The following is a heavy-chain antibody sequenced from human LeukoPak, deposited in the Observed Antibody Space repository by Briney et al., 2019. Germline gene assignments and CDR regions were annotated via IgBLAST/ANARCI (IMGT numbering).Heavy chain of an antibody. CDR2: IFPIFATA. J-gene: IGHJ4*02. CDR1: GATFSIYA. CDR3: ARESGSYEAYFDY. Sequence: GASVKVSCKASGATFSIYAISWVRQAPGQGLEWMGRIFPIFATANYAQKFQGRVTITADESTSTAYMELSSLRSEDTAVYDCARESGSYEAYFDYWGQGTLVTVSS. D-gene: IGHD1-26*01. V-gene: IGHV1-69*15.